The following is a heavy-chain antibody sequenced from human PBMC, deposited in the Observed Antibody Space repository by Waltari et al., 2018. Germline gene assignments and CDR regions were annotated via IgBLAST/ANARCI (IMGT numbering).Heavy chain of an antibody. Sequence: QVHLVQSGAEVQRPGASVQVSCKASGYTFTGFYVHWVRQAPGQGLEWMGWINPDSGGTNYAQTFQSRVTMTRDTSITTAYMELSRLTSDDTAVYYCAGVIASGSYPNFDYWGQGTQVSVSS. D-gene: IGHD3-16*02. CDR2: INPDSGGT. V-gene: IGHV1-2*02. CDR3: AGVIASGSYPNFDY. J-gene: IGHJ4*02. CDR1: GYTFTGFY.